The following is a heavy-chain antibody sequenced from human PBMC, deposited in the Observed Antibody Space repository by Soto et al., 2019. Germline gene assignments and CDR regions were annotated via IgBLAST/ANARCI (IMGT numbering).Heavy chain of an antibody. CDR3: ARLYGTVATFDY. D-gene: IGHD1-26*01. CDR2: IKPDGSDK. CDR1: GFIFSSHW. J-gene: IGHJ4*02. Sequence: GGSLRLCCCASGFIFSSHWMTWVRQAPGKGLEWVANIKPDGSDKYYVDSVKGRFTIYRDNAEHSLYLQMSSLRAEDTAVYYCARLYGTVATFDYWGQGALVNVSS. V-gene: IGHV3-7*01.